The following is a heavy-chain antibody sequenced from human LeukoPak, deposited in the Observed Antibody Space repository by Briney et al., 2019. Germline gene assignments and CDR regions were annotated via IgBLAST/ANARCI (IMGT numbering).Heavy chain of an antibody. V-gene: IGHV1-69*10. CDR3: ARDPALEGTEDYRDFGGVESVDAFDV. Sequence: SVKVSCKASGGTFSSYALSWMRQAPGQGLEWMGRVIPMFDVTDYAQKSQGRVTITADTSTGTAYMELSSLTSDDTAMYYCARDPALEGTEDYRDFGGVESVDAFDVWGQGTMVTVFS. J-gene: IGHJ3*01. CDR1: GGTFSSYA. D-gene: IGHD4-23*01. CDR2: VIPMFDVT.